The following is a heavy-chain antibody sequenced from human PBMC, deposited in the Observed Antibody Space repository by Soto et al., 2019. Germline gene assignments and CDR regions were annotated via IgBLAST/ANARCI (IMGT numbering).Heavy chain of an antibody. D-gene: IGHD3-3*01. Sequence: GSLGLGCPGSGFTFGDYGMSWVRQAPGKGLEWVGFIRGKASGGTTEYAASVKGRFAISRDDSKSIAYLQMKSLKTEDTAVYYCTRDSYDFWSAYYFFFDYWGQGALVTVYS. J-gene: IGHJ4*02. CDR1: GFTFGDYG. V-gene: IGHV3-49*04. CDR2: IRGKASGGTT. CDR3: TRDSYDFWSAYYFFFDY.